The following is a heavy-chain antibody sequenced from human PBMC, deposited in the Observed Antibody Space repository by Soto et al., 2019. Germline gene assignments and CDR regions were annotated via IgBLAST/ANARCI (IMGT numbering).Heavy chain of an antibody. D-gene: IGHD3-16*01. Sequence: GGSLRLSXAASGFTFSSYSMNWVRQAPGKGLEWVSYISSSSSTIYYADSVKGRFTISRDNAKNSLYLQMNSLRDEDTALYYCARKFEGYYYGMDVWGQGTTVTVSS. J-gene: IGHJ6*02. CDR2: ISSSSSTI. CDR3: ARKFEGYYYGMDV. CDR1: GFTFSSYS. V-gene: IGHV3-48*02.